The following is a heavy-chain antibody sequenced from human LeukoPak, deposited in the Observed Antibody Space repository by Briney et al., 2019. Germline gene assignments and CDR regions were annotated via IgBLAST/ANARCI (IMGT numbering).Heavy chain of an antibody. CDR3: ARSHVDTAMVDY. V-gene: IGHV3-23*01. D-gene: IGHD5-18*01. J-gene: IGHJ4*02. CDR1: GFTFGSYA. CDR2: INGSGGST. Sequence: GGSLRLSCAASGFTFGSYAMSWVRQAPGKGLEWVSDINGSGGSTYYTDSVKGRFTISRDNSKNTLYLQMNSLRAEDTAVYYCARSHVDTAMVDYWGQGTLVTVSS.